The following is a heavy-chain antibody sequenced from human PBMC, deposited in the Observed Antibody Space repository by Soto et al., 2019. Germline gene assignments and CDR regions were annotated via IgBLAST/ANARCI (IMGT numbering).Heavy chain of an antibody. J-gene: IGHJ4*02. Sequence: PGGSLRLSCAASGFTFSSYSMNWVRQAPGKGLEWVSYISSSSTGIFYADSVKGRFTISRDNAKNSLYLQMNSLRDEDTAVYYCARVDSGSYYAFDYWGQGTLVTVSS. CDR1: GFTFSSYS. CDR2: ISSSSTGI. D-gene: IGHD1-26*01. V-gene: IGHV3-48*02. CDR3: ARVDSGSYYAFDY.